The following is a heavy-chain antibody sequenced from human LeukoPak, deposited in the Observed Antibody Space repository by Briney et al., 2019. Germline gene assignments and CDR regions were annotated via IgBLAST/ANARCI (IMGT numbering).Heavy chain of an antibody. V-gene: IGHV4-31*03. CDR1: GGSISSGGYY. D-gene: IGHD3-9*01. Sequence: PSETLSLTCTVSGGSISSGGYYWSWIRQHPGKGLEWIGYIYYSGSTYYNPSLKSRVTISVDTSKNQFSLKLSSVTAADTAVYYCARAYYDILTGFSLDYWGQGTLVTVSS. J-gene: IGHJ4*02. CDR2: IYYSGST. CDR3: ARAYYDILTGFSLDY.